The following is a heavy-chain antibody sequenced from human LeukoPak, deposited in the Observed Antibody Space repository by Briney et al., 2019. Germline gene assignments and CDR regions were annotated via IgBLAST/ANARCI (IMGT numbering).Heavy chain of an antibody. D-gene: IGHD2-2*01. CDR2: INPNSGGT. J-gene: IGHJ4*02. CDR1: GYTLTGYY. V-gene: IGHV1-2*04. Sequence: ASVKVSCKASGYTLTGYYMHWVRQAPGQGLEWMGWINPNSGGTNYAQKFQGWVTMTRDTSISTAYMELSRLRSDDTAVYYCARGGDCSSTSCRIFDYWGQGTLVTVSS. CDR3: ARGGDCSSTSCRIFDY.